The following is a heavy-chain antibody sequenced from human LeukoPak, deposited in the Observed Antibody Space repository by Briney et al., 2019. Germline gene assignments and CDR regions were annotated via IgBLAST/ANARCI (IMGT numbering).Heavy chain of an antibody. CDR2: MNGRSGNT. D-gene: IGHD5-12*01. V-gene: IGHV1-8*01. J-gene: IGHJ3*01. CDR1: GYTFDDYD. Sequence: ASVKVSCKASGYTFDDYDINWVRQVLGQGLEWLGWMNGRSGNTGYTEKLEGRLSMTRDTSTTTAYLEVTGLTSEDTAMYFCARAGYRGYDSDALDVWGQGTLVTVSS. CDR3: ARAGYRGYDSDALDV.